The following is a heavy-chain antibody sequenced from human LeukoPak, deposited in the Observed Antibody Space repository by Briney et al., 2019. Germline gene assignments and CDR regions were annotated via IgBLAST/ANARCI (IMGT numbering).Heavy chain of an antibody. CDR3: AALNYYDSSGFYVYSDAFDI. CDR2: IVVGSGNT. D-gene: IGHD3-22*01. V-gene: IGHV1-58*01. Sequence: SVKVSCKASGFTFPSSAVQWVRQARGQRLEWIGWIVVGSGNTNYAQKFQKRVTITRDMSTSTASMELSSLRSEDTAVYYCAALNYYDSSGFYVYSDAFDIWGQRTMVTVSS. J-gene: IGHJ3*02. CDR1: GFTFPSSA.